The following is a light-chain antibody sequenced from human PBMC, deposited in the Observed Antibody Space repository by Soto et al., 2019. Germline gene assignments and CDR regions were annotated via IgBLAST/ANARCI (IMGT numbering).Light chain of an antibody. CDR3: QQYSDSLIT. J-gene: IGKJ3*01. CDR2: NAS. CDR1: QSISRS. V-gene: IGKV1-5*01. Sequence: DIQMTQSPSTLSASVGDRVTITCRASQSISRSLAWYQQKPGKAPSLLIYNASSLEGGVPARFSGSGFGTEFTLTITSLQPADFATYYCQQYSDSLITFGHGTTVDFK.